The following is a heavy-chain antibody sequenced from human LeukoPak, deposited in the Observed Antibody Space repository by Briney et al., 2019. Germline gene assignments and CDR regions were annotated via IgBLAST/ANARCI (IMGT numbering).Heavy chain of an antibody. Sequence: SETLSLTCTVSGGSISSHYWSWIRQPPGKGLEWIGYIYYSGSTNYNPSLKSRVTISVDTSKNQFSLKLSSVTAADTAVYYCARETSLGYCSGGSCYEEYYFDYWGQGTLDTVSS. CDR1: GGSISSHY. J-gene: IGHJ4*02. V-gene: IGHV4-59*11. D-gene: IGHD2-15*01. CDR3: ARETSLGYCSGGSCYEEYYFDY. CDR2: IYYSGST.